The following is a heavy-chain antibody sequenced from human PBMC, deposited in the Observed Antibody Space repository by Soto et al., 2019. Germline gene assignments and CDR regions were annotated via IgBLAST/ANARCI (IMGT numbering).Heavy chain of an antibody. Sequence: QVQLVESGGGVVQPGRSLRLSCADSGLTFSSYGMHWVGQAPGKGLEWVAGISYDGSNKYSADSVKGRFTISRDNSQNTLYLQMNSRRTEDTAVYYCAKDSYSHDSRGYYVFDYWGQGTLVTVSS. CDR3: AKDSYSHDSRGYYVFDY. D-gene: IGHD3-22*01. J-gene: IGHJ4*02. CDR1: GLTFSSYG. CDR2: ISYDGSNK. V-gene: IGHV3-30*18.